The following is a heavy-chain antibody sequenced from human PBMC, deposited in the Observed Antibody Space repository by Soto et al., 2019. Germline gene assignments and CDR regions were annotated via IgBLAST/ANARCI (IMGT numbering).Heavy chain of an antibody. CDR2: MNPNSGST. V-gene: IGHV1-8*01. CDR3: ARLIAAAGKVDY. D-gene: IGHD6-13*01. J-gene: IGHJ4*02. CDR1: GYTFTSYD. Sequence: ASVKVSCKASGYTFTSYDINWVRQATGQGLEWMGWMNPNSGSTGYAQKFQGRVTMTRNTSISTAYMELSSLRSEDTAVYYCARLIAAAGKVDYWGQGTLVTVSS.